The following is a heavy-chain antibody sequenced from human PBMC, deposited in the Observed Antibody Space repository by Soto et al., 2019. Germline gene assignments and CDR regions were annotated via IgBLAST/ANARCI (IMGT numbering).Heavy chain of an antibody. D-gene: IGHD2-15*01. V-gene: IGHV3-66*01. Sequence: EVQLVESGGGLVQPGGSLRLSCAASGFTVSSKYMSWVRQAPGKGLEGVSLIQSGGSTLYADSVKGXXXXXXXXXXXXXXXXXXXXXXXXXXXXXXXXXDVXXSGGRCYGVPMDVWGKGTTVTVXS. CDR2: IQSGGST. CDR3: XXXDVXXSGGRCYGVPMDV. CDR1: GFTVSSKY. J-gene: IGHJ6*03.